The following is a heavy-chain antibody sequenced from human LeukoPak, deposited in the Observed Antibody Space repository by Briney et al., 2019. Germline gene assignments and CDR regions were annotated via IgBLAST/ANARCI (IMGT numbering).Heavy chain of an antibody. Sequence: GESLKMSFKGSGXSFANYCIGWVRQTPGKDLEYMPLIYPGDSDTRYNPSFQGQVTISADKSISTAYLQWSSLKASDTAMYYCVRLASGRALIYFEFWGQGTLVTVSS. V-gene: IGHV5-51*01. CDR1: GXSFANYC. D-gene: IGHD3-10*01. CDR2: IYPGDSDT. CDR3: VRLASGRALIYFEF. J-gene: IGHJ4*02.